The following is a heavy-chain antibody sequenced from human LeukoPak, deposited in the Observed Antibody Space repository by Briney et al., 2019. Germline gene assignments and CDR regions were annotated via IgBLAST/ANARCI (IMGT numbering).Heavy chain of an antibody. V-gene: IGHV4-34*01. CDR2: INHSGST. CDR3: ASGRAAAGVSGADY. CDR1: GGSFSGYY. Sequence: SETLSLTCAVYGGSFSGYYWSWIRQPPGKGLEWMGEINHSGSTNYNPSLKSRVTISVDTSKNQFSLKLSSVTAADTAVYYCASGRAAAGVSGADYWGQGTLVTVSS. D-gene: IGHD6-13*01. J-gene: IGHJ4*02.